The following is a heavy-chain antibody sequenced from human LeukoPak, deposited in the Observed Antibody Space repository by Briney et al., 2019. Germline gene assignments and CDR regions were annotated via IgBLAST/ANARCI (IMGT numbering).Heavy chain of an antibody. D-gene: IGHD3-10*01. CDR3: ARSRSGSGRPYFWFDP. CDR2: IYYSGST. V-gene: IGHV4-39*01. CDR1: GDSINSNTYY. Sequence: SETLSLTCTVSGDSINSNTYYWGWIRQPPGKGLEWIANIYYSGSTYYNPSLKSRVTISVDTSKNQFSLKLSSATAADTAVYYCARSRSGSGRPYFWFDPWGQGTLVTVSS. J-gene: IGHJ5*02.